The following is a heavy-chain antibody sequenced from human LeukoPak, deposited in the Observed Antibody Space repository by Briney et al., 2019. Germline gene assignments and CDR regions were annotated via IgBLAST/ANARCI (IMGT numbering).Heavy chain of an antibody. CDR1: GFTFSSYS. CDR2: ISSSSFTI. D-gene: IGHD4-17*01. CDR3: ARDDPAVPTHYGAPLDY. J-gene: IGHJ4*02. V-gene: IGHV3-48*01. Sequence: GGSLRLSCAAPGFTFSSYSMNWVRQAPGKGLEWVSYISSSSFTIYYADSVKGRHTISRDNAKNSLYLQLSSLRAEDTAVYYCARDDPAVPTHYGAPLDYWGQGTLVTVSS.